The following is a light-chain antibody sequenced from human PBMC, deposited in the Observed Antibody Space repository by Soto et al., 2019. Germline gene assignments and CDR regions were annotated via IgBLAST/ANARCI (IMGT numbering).Light chain of an antibody. V-gene: IGLV2-11*01. J-gene: IGLJ2*01. CDR3: CSYAGDLAL. CDR1: SSDVGGYDF. Sequence: QSALTQPRSVSGSPGQSVTISCTGTSSDVGGYDFVSWYQQHPGKAPKLMISDASKRPSGVPDRFYGSKSGNTASLTISGLQAEDEADYYCCSYAGDLALFGGGTKVTVL. CDR2: DAS.